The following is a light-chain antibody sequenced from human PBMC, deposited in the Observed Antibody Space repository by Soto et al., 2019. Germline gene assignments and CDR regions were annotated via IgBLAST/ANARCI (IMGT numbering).Light chain of an antibody. V-gene: IGKV3-11*01. J-gene: IGKJ2*01. CDR1: QSVSSF. CDR3: QQRTDWPPVYT. Sequence: EIVLTQSPVTLSLSPGDRATLSCRPSQSVSSFLAWYQQKPGQPPRLLIHDVSNRAAGIPARFSGSGSGTDFTLTISSLEPEDFAVYYCQQRTDWPPVYTFGQGTKLEIK. CDR2: DVS.